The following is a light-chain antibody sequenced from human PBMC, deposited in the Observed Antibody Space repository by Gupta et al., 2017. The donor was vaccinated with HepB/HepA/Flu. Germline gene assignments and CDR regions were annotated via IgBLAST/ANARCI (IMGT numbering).Light chain of an antibody. CDR1: QNVSYRATNKNY. V-gene: IGKV4-1*01. J-gene: IGKJ5*01. CDR2: WAS. Sequence: DIVMTPSPESLAMSLGEGATINCRSSQNVSYRATNKNYLAWYQQKAGKSPKLLISWASTRESGVPDRFSGSGSGTDFTLTISSLQPEDAAVYLCQQYYTTPPAFGQGTRLEIK. CDR3: QQYYTTPPA.